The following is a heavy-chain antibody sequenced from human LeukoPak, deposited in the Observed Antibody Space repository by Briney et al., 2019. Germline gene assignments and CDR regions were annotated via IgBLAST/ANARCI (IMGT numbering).Heavy chain of an antibody. Sequence: GGPLRLSCAASGFTFSSYGMHWVRQAPGKGLEWVAVIWYDGSNKYYADSVKGRFTISRDNSKNTLYLQMNSLRAEDTAVYYCARVSDSSGYYYPDYWGQGTLVTVSS. CDR2: IWYDGSNK. CDR3: ARVSDSSGYYYPDY. D-gene: IGHD3-22*01. V-gene: IGHV3-33*01. J-gene: IGHJ4*02. CDR1: GFTFSSYG.